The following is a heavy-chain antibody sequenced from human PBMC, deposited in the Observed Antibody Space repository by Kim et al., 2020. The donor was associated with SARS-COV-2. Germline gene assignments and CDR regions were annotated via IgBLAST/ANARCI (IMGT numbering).Heavy chain of an antibody. J-gene: IGHJ4*02. CDR3: AKLADKSYSFDF. CDR2: ISYSSSTT. D-gene: IGHD2-21*01. CDR1: GFSFSAYN. V-gene: IGHV3-48*04. Sequence: GGSLRLSCAASGFSFSAYNMNWVRQAPGKGLEWVSYISYSSSTTYYADSVKGRFTISRDNTKNTLYLQMNSLRVEDTAVYYCAKLADKSYSFDFCGRGT.